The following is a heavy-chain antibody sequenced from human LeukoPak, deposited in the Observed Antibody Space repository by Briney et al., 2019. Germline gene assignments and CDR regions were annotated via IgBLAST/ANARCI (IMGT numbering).Heavy chain of an antibody. CDR2: IYHSGST. V-gene: IGHV4-4*02. J-gene: IGHJ4*02. Sequence: SETLSLTCAVSGGSISNSDWWSWVRQPPGKGLEWIGEIYHSGSTNYNPSLKSRVIISVDKSKNQFSLELSSVTAADTAVYFCARLRGAAGTSFFDSWGQGTLVTVS. D-gene: IGHD6-13*01. CDR3: ARLRGAAGTSFFDS. CDR1: GGSISNSDW.